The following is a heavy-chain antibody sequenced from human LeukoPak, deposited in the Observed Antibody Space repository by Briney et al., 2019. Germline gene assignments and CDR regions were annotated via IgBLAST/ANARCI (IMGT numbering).Heavy chain of an antibody. V-gene: IGHV4-31*03. J-gene: IGHJ4*02. CDR2: IYYSGST. D-gene: IGHD6-19*01. Sequence: SQTLSLTCTVSGGSISSGGYYWSWIRQHPGKGLEWIGYIYYSGSTYYNPSLKSRVTISVDTSKNQFSLKLSSVTAADTAVYYCAGGDGTVAVFDYWGQGTLVTVSS. CDR1: GGSISSGGYY. CDR3: AGGDGTVAVFDY.